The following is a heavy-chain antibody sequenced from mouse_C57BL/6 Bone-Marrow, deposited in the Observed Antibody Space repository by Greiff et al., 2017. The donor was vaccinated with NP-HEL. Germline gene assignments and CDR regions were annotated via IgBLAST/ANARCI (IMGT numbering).Heavy chain of an antibody. CDR3: ARGGYYGSSLAWFAY. CDR2: IDPSDSYT. J-gene: IGHJ3*01. Sequence: QVQLQQPGAELVMPGASVKLSCKASGYTFTSYWMHWVKQRPGQGLEWIGEIDPSDSYTNYNQKIKGKSTLTVDKSSSTAYMQLSSLTSEDSAVYYCARGGYYGSSLAWFAYWGKGTLVTVAA. D-gene: IGHD1-1*01. CDR1: GYTFTSYW. V-gene: IGHV1-69*01.